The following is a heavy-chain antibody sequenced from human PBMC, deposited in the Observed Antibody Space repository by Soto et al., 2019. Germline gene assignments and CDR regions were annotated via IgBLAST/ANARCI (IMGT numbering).Heavy chain of an antibody. CDR1: GGTFSSYA. CDR2: IIPIFGTA. Sequence: ASVKVSCKASGGTFSSYAISWVRQAPGQGLEWMGGIIPIFGTANYAQKFQGRVTVTADESTSTAYMELSSLRSEDTAVYYCARLLGDCSGGSCYGYYYYGMDVWGQGTTVTVSS. J-gene: IGHJ6*02. CDR3: ARLLGDCSGGSCYGYYYYGMDV. V-gene: IGHV1-69*13. D-gene: IGHD2-15*01.